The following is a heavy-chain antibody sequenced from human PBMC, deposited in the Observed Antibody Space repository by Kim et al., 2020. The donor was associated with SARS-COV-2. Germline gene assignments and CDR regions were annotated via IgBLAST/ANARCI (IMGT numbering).Heavy chain of an antibody. V-gene: IGHV3-9*01. CDR1: GFTFDDYA. CDR2: ISWNSGSI. CDR3: ARARLWWTPLDYGMDV. D-gene: IGHD2-21*01. J-gene: IGHJ6*02. Sequence: GGSLRLSCAASGFTFDDYAMHWVRQAPGKGLEWVSGISWNSGSIGYADSVKGRFTISRDNAKNSLYLQMNSLRAEDTALYYCARARLWWTPLDYGMDVWGQGTTVTVSS.